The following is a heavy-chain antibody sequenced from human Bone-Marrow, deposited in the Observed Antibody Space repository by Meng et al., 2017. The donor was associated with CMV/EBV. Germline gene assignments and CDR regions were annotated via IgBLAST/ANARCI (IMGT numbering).Heavy chain of an antibody. CDR1: GYTFTGYY. D-gene: IGHD1-1*01. CDR3: ARDKTGTKFDN. CDR2: INPNSGGT. Sequence: ASVKVSCKASGYTFTGYYMHWVRQAPGQGLEWMGWINPNSGGTNYAQKFQGRVTMTRDTPISTAYMELSSLRSDDTAVYYCARDKTGTKFDNWGQGTLVTVSS. V-gene: IGHV1-2*02. J-gene: IGHJ4*02.